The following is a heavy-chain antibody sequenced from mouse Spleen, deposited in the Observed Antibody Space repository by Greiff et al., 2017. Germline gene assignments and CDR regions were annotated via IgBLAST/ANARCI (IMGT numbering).Heavy chain of an antibody. D-gene: IGHD2-1*01. CDR3: ARDGNTGYYAMDY. J-gene: IGHJ4*01. Sequence: EVHLVESGGGLVKPGGSLKLSCAASGFTFSDYGMHWVRQAPEKGLEWVAYISSGSSTIYYADTVKGRFTISRDNAKNTLFLQMTSLRSEDTAMYYCARDGNTGYYAMDYWGQGTSVTVSS. V-gene: IGHV5-17*01. CDR1: GFTFSDYG. CDR2: ISSGSSTI.